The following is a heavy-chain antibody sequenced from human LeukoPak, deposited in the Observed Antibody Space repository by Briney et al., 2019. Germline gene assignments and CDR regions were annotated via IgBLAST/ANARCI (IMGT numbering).Heavy chain of an antibody. J-gene: IGHJ4*02. D-gene: IGHD5-12*01. Sequence: GASVTVSCKASGYTFSSYDINWVRQATGQGLEWMGWMNPNSGNTGYAQKFQGRVTMTRDTSISTAYMELSRLRSDDTAMYFCARTNGGYEYNWGQGTLVTVSS. CDR1: GYTFSSYD. CDR3: ARTNGGYEYN. V-gene: IGHV1-8*01. CDR2: MNPNSGNT.